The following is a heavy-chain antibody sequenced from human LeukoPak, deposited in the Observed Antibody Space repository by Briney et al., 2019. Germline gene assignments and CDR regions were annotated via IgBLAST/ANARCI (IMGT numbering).Heavy chain of an antibody. CDR3: ARAIVGATTYYYYGMDV. D-gene: IGHD1-26*01. J-gene: IGHJ6*02. V-gene: IGHV7-4-1*02. CDR1: GYTFTSYA. CDR2: INTNTGNP. Sequence: ASVKVSCKASGYTFTSYAMNWVRQAPGRGLEWMGWINTNTGNPTYAQGFTGRFVFSLDTSVSTAYLQISSLKAEDTAVYYCARAIVGATTYYYYGMDVWGQGTTVTVSS.